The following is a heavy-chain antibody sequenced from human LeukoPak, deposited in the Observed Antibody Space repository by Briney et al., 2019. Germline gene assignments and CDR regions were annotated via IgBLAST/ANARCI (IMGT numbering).Heavy chain of an antibody. CDR2: IKQDGREE. CDR1: RFTFSIYW. CDR3: ARERMGPRGTFDI. J-gene: IGHJ3*02. D-gene: IGHD3-16*01. V-gene: IGHV3-7*01. Sequence: PGGSLRLSCVASRFTFSIYWMSWVRQAPGKGLEWVANIKQDGREEYYVDSVKGRFSISRGNAKNSLYLQMNSLRAEDTAVYYCARERMGPRGTFDIWGQGTMVTVSS.